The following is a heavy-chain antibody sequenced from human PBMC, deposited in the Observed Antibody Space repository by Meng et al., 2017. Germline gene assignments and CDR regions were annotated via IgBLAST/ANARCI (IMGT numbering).Heavy chain of an antibody. CDR3: HSGWYQAGDDY. Sequence: VPVVQSGEEVEKPGASVRVSCKSSGGTFSSYAISWVRQAPGQGLEWRGGIIPIFGTENYAQKLQGRVTITADKSTSTAYMELSSLRSEDTAVYYCHSGWYQAGDDYWGQGTLVTVSS. D-gene: IGHD6-19*01. J-gene: IGHJ4*02. V-gene: IGHV1-69*06. CDR1: GGTFSSYA. CDR2: IIPIFGTE.